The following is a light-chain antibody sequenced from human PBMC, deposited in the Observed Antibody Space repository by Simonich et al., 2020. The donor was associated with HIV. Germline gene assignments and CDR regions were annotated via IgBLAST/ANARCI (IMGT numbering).Light chain of an antibody. V-gene: IGKV3-15*01. Sequence: EIVMTQSPATLSVSTGERATLSCRASQSFSRNLAWYQQKPGQAPRLLIYGASTRATSIPARFSGSGSGTEFTLTISSMQSEDFATYYCQQYNNYRTFGQGTKVEIK. CDR1: QSFSRN. CDR3: QQYNNYRT. J-gene: IGKJ1*01. CDR2: GAS.